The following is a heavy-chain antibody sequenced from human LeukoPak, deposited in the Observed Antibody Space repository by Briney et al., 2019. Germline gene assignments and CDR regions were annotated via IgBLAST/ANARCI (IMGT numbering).Heavy chain of an antibody. CDR3: ARDRSNNWYFDL. Sequence: QPGGSLRLSCAASGLTFSTYTMDWVRQAPGRGLEWISSIGSSSVTIYYADSVKGRFTISRDNAKNSLYLQMSSLRAEDTAVYYCARDRSNNWYFDLWGRGTLVTVSS. CDR2: IGSSSVTI. D-gene: IGHD2/OR15-2a*01. J-gene: IGHJ2*01. CDR1: GLTFSTYT. V-gene: IGHV3-48*01.